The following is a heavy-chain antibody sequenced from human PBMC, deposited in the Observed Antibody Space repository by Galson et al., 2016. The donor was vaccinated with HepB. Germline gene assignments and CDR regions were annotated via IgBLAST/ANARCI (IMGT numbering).Heavy chain of an antibody. CDR1: GFTFSNYA. Sequence: SLRLSCAASGFTFSNYAMSWVRQAPGKGLEWVSGISGTGGTTYYADSVKGRFTISSDNSTNTLYLRRNSLRPEETAVYYCAKGDDFWSGYYGGLWGQGTLVTVSS. V-gene: IGHV3-23*01. D-gene: IGHD3-3*01. J-gene: IGHJ4*02. CDR2: ISGTGGTT. CDR3: AKGDDFWSGYYGGL.